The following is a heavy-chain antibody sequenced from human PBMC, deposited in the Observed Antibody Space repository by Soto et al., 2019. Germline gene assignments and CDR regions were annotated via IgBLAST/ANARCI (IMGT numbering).Heavy chain of an antibody. Sequence: GGSLELSCAASGFPFSSFGMHCVRPAPGKGVEGVAVISYDGSNKYYADSVKGRFTISRDNSKNTLYLQMNSLRAEDTAVYYCAKDRSGHDGSYFYYYYGMDVWGQGTTVTVSS. CDR1: GFPFSSFG. CDR2: ISYDGSNK. V-gene: IGHV3-30*18. CDR3: AKDRSGHDGSYFYYYYGMDV. J-gene: IGHJ6*02. D-gene: IGHD1-26*01.